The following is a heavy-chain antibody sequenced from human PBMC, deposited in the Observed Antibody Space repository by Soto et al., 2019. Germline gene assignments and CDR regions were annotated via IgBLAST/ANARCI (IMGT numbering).Heavy chain of an antibody. D-gene: IGHD6-13*01. CDR1: GFTFSSYA. Sequence: GGSLRLSCAASGFTFSSYAMSWVRQAPGKGLEWVSAISGSGGSTYYADSVKGRFTISRDNSKNTLYLQMNSLRAEDTAVYYCAKEFRSSSWDYYYGMDVWGQGTTVTVSS. J-gene: IGHJ6*02. V-gene: IGHV3-23*01. CDR2: ISGSGGST. CDR3: AKEFRSSSWDYYYGMDV.